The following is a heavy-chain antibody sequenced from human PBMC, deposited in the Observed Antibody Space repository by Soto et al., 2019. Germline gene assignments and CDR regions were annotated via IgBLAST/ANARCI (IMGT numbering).Heavy chain of an antibody. CDR1: GYIFTAYS. J-gene: IGHJ4*02. CDR3: AREAAAVISLDY. D-gene: IGHD6-13*01. V-gene: IGHV1-2*02. CDR2: FNPNSGDT. Sequence: GASVNVSCKSSGYIFTAYSIHWVRQAPGQGLEWVGWFNPNSGDTVYAQKFQGRVTLTGDTSISTAYMELYSLTSDDTAVYYCAREAAAVISLDYWGQGTLVTVSA.